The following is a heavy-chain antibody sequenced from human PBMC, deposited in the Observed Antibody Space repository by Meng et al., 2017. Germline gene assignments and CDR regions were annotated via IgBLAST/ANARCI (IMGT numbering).Heavy chain of an antibody. Sequence: LMLQDAGPGLVNPSATLSLTLTVYGGSISSSSYYWGWIRQPPGKGLEWIGSIYYSGSTYYNPSLKSRVTISVDTSKNQFSLKLSSVTAADTAVYYCAMIRIAAAVLDYWGQGTLVTVSS. CDR3: AMIRIAAAVLDY. V-gene: IGHV4-39*07. CDR1: GGSISSSSYY. D-gene: IGHD6-13*01. J-gene: IGHJ4*02. CDR2: IYYSGST.